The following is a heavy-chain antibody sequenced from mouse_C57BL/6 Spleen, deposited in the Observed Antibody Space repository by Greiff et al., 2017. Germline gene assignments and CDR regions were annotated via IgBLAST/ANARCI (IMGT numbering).Heavy chain of an antibody. V-gene: IGHV7-3*01. CDR3: ASHNYDSFAY. CDR1: GFTFTDYY. CDR2: IRNKANGYTT. Sequence: DVKLQESGGGLVQPGGSLSLSCAASGFTFTDYYMSWVRQPPGKALEWLGFIRNKANGYTTEYSASVKGRFTISRDNSQSILYLQMNALRAEDSATYYCASHNYDSFAYWGQGTLVTVSA. J-gene: IGHJ3*01. D-gene: IGHD2-4*01.